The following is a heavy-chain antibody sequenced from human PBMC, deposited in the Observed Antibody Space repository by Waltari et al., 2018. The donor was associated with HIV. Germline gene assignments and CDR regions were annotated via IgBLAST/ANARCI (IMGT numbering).Heavy chain of an antibody. Sequence: QVQLQESGPGLVKPSQTLSLNCTVAGGSISSGGYYWTWIRQLPGKGLEWIGHIYYTGNADYNPSLKSRLIMSVDTSQNLFSLEMTSVTAADTAVYYCARNRRLGVRLNGMDVWGQGTSVTVSS. CDR2: IYYTGNA. V-gene: IGHV4-31*03. CDR1: GGSISSGGYY. CDR3: ARNRRLGVRLNGMDV. J-gene: IGHJ6*01. D-gene: IGHD3-16*01.